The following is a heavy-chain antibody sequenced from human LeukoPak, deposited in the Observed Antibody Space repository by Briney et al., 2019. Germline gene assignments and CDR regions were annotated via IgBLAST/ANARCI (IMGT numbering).Heavy chain of an antibody. V-gene: IGHV3-9*01. Sequence: GRSLRLSCASSGFTFDDYAMHWVPQAPGKGLEWVSGISWNRGSIGYAESVKGRFTLSRDNAKNSLYLKMNSLRAEDTALYYCAKDRSLNPDAFDIWGQGTMVTVSS. CDR3: AKDRSLNPDAFDI. CDR2: ISWNRGSI. CDR1: GFTFDDYA. D-gene: IGHD1-14*01. J-gene: IGHJ3*02.